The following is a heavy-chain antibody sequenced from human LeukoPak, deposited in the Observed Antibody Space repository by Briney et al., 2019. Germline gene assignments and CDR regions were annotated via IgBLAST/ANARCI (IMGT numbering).Heavy chain of an antibody. D-gene: IGHD4-11*01. CDR2: IWYDGSNQ. CDR1: GFTFRNSG. Sequence: GRSLRLSCAASGFTFRNSGMHWVRQAPGKGLEWVAIIWYDGSNQYYADSVKGRFTISRDNSKNTLFLQMNSLRAEDTAVYYCARDDGTTTTTKQWGCFDYWGQGALVTVSS. J-gene: IGHJ4*02. V-gene: IGHV3-33*01. CDR3: ARDDGTTTTTKQWGCFDY.